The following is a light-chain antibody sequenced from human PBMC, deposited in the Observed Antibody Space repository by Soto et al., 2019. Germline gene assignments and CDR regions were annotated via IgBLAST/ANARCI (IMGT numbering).Light chain of an antibody. Sequence: QSVLTQPPSASGTPGQRVTISCSGSSSKIGSKTVNWYQQLPGTVPKLLIYNSYHRPSGVPDLFSGSKSGTSASLAISGLQSEDEADYYCAAWDASLNGYVFGAGTKVTVL. J-gene: IGLJ1*01. CDR1: SSKIGSKT. V-gene: IGLV1-44*01. CDR3: AAWDASLNGYV. CDR2: NSY.